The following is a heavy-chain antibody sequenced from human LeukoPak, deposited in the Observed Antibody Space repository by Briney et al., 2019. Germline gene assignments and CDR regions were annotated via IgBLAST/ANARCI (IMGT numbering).Heavy chain of an antibody. CDR1: GFTFSDYY. Sequence: GGSLRLSCAASGFTFSDYYMSWIRQAPGKGLEWVSYISSSGSTIYYADSVKGRFTISRDNAKNSLYLQMNSLRAEDTAVYYCARAAPQWLVLGSKFDYWGQGTLVTVSS. CDR2: ISSSGSTI. V-gene: IGHV3-11*01. J-gene: IGHJ4*02. CDR3: ARAAPQWLVLGSKFDY. D-gene: IGHD6-19*01.